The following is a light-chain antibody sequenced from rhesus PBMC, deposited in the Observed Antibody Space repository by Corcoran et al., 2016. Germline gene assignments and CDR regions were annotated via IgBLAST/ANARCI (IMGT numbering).Light chain of an antibody. CDR2: KAP. Sequence: DIQMTQSPSSLSASVGDTVTITCRASQSISSWLAWYQQKPGKAPKLLIYKAPSLQSGVPSRFSGSGSGTDFTLTISSLQSEDFATYYCQQYSSNPRTFGQGTKVEIK. CDR1: QSISSW. CDR3: QQYSSNPRT. J-gene: IGKJ1*01. V-gene: IGKV1-22*01.